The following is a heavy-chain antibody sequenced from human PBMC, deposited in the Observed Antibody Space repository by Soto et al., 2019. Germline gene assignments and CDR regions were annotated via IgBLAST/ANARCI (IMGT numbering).Heavy chain of an antibody. V-gene: IGHV3-11*01. CDR1: GIVFSDY. D-gene: IGHD3-16*01. J-gene: IGHJ5*02. CDR3: ARLPFPWGWFDP. CDR2: ISGSGRTT. Sequence: GGALRLSCAASGIVFSDYMSWVRPAPGKGLEWLSYISGSGRTTYSADSVKGRFTISRDNATNSLYLQMNNLRTEDTAVYYCARLPFPWGWFDPWGQGTLVTVSS.